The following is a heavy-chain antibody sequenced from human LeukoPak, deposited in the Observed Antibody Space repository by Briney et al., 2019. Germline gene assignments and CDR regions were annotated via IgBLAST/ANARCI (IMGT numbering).Heavy chain of an antibody. CDR2: IRSDSTII. Sequence: GGSLRLSCAASGFAFSTYSMGWLRQAPGKGLEWVSYIRSDSTIIHYADSVKGRFTMSRDNSKNSLYLQMNSLRPEDTAVYYCARNGALGDCSGGSCPLDYWGQGTLVSVSS. V-gene: IGHV3-48*01. CDR1: GFAFSTYS. J-gene: IGHJ4*02. CDR3: ARNGALGDCSGGSCPLDY. D-gene: IGHD2-15*01.